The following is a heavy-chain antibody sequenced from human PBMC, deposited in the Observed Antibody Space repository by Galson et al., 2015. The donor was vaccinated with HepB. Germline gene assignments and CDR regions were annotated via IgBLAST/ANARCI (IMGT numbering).Heavy chain of an antibody. V-gene: IGHV3-33*01. D-gene: IGHD2-2*01. CDR3: ARGTSVYCTRATCYREGSFDY. CDR2: LWYDGSNR. Sequence: SLRLSCAASGFTFSNYGMHWVRQAPGKGLEWVAVLWYDGSNRYYVDSVKGRFTTSRDNSKNTLYLQMTSLRAKDTAVYYCARGTSVYCTRATCYREGSFDYWGQGTLVTVSS. CDR1: GFTFSNYG. J-gene: IGHJ4*02.